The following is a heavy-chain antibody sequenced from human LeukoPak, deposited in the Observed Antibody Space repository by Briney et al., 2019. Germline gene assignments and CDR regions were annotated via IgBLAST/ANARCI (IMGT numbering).Heavy chain of an antibody. J-gene: IGHJ4*02. CDR2: INHSGST. Sequence: PSETLSLTCAVYGGSFSGYYWSWIRQPPGKGLEWIGEINHSGSTNYNPSLKGRVTISVDTSKNQFSLKLSSVTAADTAVYYCARAVVSSYDFWSGYYIYFDYWGQGTLVTVSS. CDR1: GGSFSGYY. D-gene: IGHD3-3*01. V-gene: IGHV4-34*01. CDR3: ARAVVSSYDFWSGYYIYFDY.